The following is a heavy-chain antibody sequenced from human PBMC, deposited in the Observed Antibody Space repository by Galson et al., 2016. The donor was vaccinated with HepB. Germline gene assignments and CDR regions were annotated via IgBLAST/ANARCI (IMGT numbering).Heavy chain of an antibody. CDR3: ASMTGTTPGGY. CDR1: GFTFSSYA. D-gene: IGHD1-20*01. J-gene: IGHJ4*02. Sequence: LRLSCAASGFTFSSYAMHWVRQAPGKGLEWVSLIYSGGSTYYADSVKGRFTISRDNSKNTLYLQMNSLRAEDTAVYYCASMTGTTPGGYWGQGALVTVSS. CDR2: IYSGGST. V-gene: IGHV3-53*01.